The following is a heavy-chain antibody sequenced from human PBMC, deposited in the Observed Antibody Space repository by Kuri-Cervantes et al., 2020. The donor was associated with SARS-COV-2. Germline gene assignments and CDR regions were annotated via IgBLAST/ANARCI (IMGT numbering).Heavy chain of an antibody. J-gene: IGHJ6*02. D-gene: IGHD1-14*01. CDR1: GFTFFTYA. Sequence: ETLSLTCAASGFTFFTYAMSWVRQAPGKGLEWVSGISGSGDRSYHAASVRARFTISRDNSKNTLYLEMNSLRAEDTAVYYCTRVRMNRKKNIMDVWGQGTTVTVSS. V-gene: IGHV3-23*01. CDR3: TRVRMNRKKNIMDV. CDR2: ISGSGDRS.